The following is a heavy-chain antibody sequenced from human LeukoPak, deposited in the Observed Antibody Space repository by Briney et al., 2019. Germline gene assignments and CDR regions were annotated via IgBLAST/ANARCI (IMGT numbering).Heavy chain of an antibody. D-gene: IGHD4/OR15-4a*01. CDR1: GFTFSSYA. V-gene: IGHV3-30*04. CDR3: TRRAGAYSDPSYY. CDR2: ISYDGSNK. J-gene: IGHJ4*02. Sequence: AGGSLRLSCAASGFTFSSYAMHWVRQAPGKGLEWVAVISYDGSNKYYADSVKGRFTISRDNSKNTLYLQMNSLRAEDTAVYYCTRRAGAYSDPSYYWGQGTLVTVSS.